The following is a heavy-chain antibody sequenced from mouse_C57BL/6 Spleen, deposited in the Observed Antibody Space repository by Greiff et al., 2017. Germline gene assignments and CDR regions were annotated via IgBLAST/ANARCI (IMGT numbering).Heavy chain of an antibody. CDR2: ISDGGSYT. J-gene: IGHJ4*01. V-gene: IGHV5-4*01. Sequence: EVHLVESGGGLVKPGGSLKLSCAASGFTFSSYAMSWVRQTPEKRLEWVATISDGGSYTYYPDNVKGRFTISRDNAKNNLYLQMSRLKSEDTAMYYCARDLMNYYGSTYAMDYWGQGTSVTVSS. CDR1: GFTFSSYA. D-gene: IGHD1-1*01. CDR3: ARDLMNYYGSTYAMDY.